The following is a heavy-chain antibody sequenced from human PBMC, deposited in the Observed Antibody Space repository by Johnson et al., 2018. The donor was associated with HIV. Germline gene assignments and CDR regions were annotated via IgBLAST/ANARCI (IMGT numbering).Heavy chain of an antibody. CDR3: AREGGGTVVLGDEGAFDI. D-gene: IGHD3-10*01. Sequence: VQLVESGGGLVQPGGSLRLSCAASGFTFSSYWMSWVRQAPGKGLEWVANIKQDGSEKYYVDSVKGRFTISRDNVKNSLYLQMNSLRAEDTAVYFCAREGGGTVVLGDEGAFDIWGQGTMVTVSS. J-gene: IGHJ3*02. V-gene: IGHV3-7*05. CDR2: IKQDGSEK. CDR1: GFTFSSYW.